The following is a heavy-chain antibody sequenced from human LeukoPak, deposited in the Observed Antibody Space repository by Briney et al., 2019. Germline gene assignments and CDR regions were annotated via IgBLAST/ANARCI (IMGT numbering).Heavy chain of an antibody. CDR2: IRYDGSNK. CDR1: GFTFSSYG. J-gene: IGHJ6*03. Sequence: GGSLRLSCAASGFTFSSYGMHWVRQAPGKGLEWVAFIRYDGSNKYYADSVKGRFTISRDNSKNTLYLQMNSLRAEDTAVYYCAKVPIVATIGSIHYYYYYMDVWGKGTTVTISS. V-gene: IGHV3-30*02. D-gene: IGHD5-12*01. CDR3: AKVPIVATIGSIHYYYYYMDV.